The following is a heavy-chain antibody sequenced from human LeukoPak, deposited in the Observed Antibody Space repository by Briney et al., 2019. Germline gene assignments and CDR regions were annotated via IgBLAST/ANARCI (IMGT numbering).Heavy chain of an antibody. Sequence: ASVKISCKASGYTFTSYDINWVRQATGQGLEWMGWMNPNSGNTGYAQKFQGRVTITRNTSISTAYMELSSLRSEDTAVYYCARGNGRFLEWLFISWGQGTLVTVSS. CDR1: GYTFTSYD. J-gene: IGHJ5*02. D-gene: IGHD3-3*01. CDR2: MNPNSGNT. V-gene: IGHV1-8*03. CDR3: ARGNGRFLEWLFIS.